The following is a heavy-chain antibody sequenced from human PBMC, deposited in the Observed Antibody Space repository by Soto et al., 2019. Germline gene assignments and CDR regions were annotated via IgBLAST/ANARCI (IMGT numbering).Heavy chain of an antibody. CDR2: IRSKAYGGTT. J-gene: IGHJ6*02. D-gene: IGHD3-22*01. Sequence: GSLRLSCRAFGFTFGDYAMSCFRQAPGKGLEWVGFIRSKAYGGTTEYAASVKGRFTISRDDSKSIAYLQMNSLKTEDTAVYYCTRDGLGYYYDSSGYYYGMDVWGQGTTVTVS. CDR3: TRDGLGYYYDSSGYYYGMDV. CDR1: GFTFGDYA. V-gene: IGHV3-49*03.